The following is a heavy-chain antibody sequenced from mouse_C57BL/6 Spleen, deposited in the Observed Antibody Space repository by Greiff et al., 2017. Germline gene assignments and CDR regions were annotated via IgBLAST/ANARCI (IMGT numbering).Heavy chain of an antibody. CDR2: IHPNSGST. J-gene: IGHJ4*01. D-gene: IGHD1-1*01. CDR3: ASYFVSSRGAMDY. CDR1: GYTFTSYW. V-gene: IGHV1-64*01. Sequence: QVQLQQPGAELVKPGASVKLSCKASGYTFTSYWMHWVKQRPGQGLEWIGMIHPNSGSTNYNEKFKSKATLTVDKSSSTAYMQLSSLTSEDSAVYYCASYFVSSRGAMDYWGQGTSVTVSS.